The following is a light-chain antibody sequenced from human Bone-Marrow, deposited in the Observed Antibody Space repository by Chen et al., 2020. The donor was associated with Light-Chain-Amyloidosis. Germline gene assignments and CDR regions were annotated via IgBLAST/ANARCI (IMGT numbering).Light chain of an antibody. CDR1: SSDVGGDNH. CDR2: EVT. J-gene: IGLJ1*01. CDR3: RSYTITNTLV. Sequence: QSALTQPASVSGSPGQSITISCTGTSSDVGGDNHVSWYQQRPDKAPKLMIYEVTNRPSWVPDRFSGSKSDNPASLTISGLQTEDEADYFCRSYTITNTLVFGSGTRVTVL. V-gene: IGLV2-14*01.